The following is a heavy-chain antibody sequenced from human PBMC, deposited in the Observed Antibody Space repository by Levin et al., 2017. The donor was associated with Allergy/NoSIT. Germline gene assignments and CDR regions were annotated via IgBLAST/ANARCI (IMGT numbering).Heavy chain of an antibody. D-gene: IGHD3-22*01. CDR2: ISGSGGGT. J-gene: IGHJ5*02. CDR3: ARGGTSGDYAPYNWFDR. V-gene: IGHV3-23*01. Sequence: GESLKISCAASGFTFSTYGMNRVRQAPGKGLEWVSGISGSGGGTYYADSVKGRFTISRDNSKNTFYLQMNSLRAEDTAVYYCARGGTSGDYAPYNWFDRWGQGTLVTVPS. CDR1: GFTFSTYG.